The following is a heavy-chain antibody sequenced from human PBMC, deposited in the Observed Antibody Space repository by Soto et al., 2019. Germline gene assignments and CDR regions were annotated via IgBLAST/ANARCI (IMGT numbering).Heavy chain of an antibody. V-gene: IGHV3-23*01. CDR2: ISGSGGST. Sequence: SLRLSCAASGFTFSSYAMSWVRHAPGKGLEWVAAISGSGGSTYYADSVKGRFTISRDNSKNTLYLQMNSLRAEDTAVYYCAKDPGAGAYDFCLDYWGQGTMVAVAS. J-gene: IGHJ4*02. CDR1: GFTFSSYA. D-gene: IGHD3-3*01. CDR3: AKDPGAGAYDFCLDY.